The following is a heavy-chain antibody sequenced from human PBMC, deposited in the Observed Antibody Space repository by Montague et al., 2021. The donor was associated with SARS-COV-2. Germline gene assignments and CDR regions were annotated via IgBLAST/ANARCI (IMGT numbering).Heavy chain of an antibody. Sequence: SETLSLTCAVYTEAFNGYYWTWIRQSPVKGLEWIGEVSHPGSAKYNPSLKNRITISLDTYRKQVSLRLTSVTAADTATYYCARGVYNRVIFVVSPRYYFDFWGQGNMVAVSA. J-gene: IGHJ4*02. V-gene: IGHV4-34*01. D-gene: IGHD3-9*01. CDR1: TEAFNGYY. CDR2: VSHPGSA. CDR3: ARGVYNRVIFVVSPRYYFDF.